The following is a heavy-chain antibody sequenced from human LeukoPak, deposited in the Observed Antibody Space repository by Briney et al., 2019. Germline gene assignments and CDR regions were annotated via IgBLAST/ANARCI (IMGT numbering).Heavy chain of an antibody. CDR1: GGCINGHY. V-gene: IGHV4-59*11. J-gene: IGHJ6*02. CDR2: IHYSGRA. D-gene: IGHD3-16*01. CDR3: ARFGVDYDMDV. Sequence: SETLSLTCTVSGGCINGHYWTWIWQPLGQGLEWIGQIHYSGRADYNPSLKRRVTISVDTSKNQISLNLNSVTAADTAVYYCARFGVDYDMDVWGQGTTVAVSS.